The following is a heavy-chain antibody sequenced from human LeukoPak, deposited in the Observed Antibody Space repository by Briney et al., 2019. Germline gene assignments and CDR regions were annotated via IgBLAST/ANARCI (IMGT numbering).Heavy chain of an antibody. J-gene: IGHJ4*02. CDR3: ACIAARSYYFDY. D-gene: IGHD6-6*01. CDR1: GFTFDDYA. V-gene: IGHV3-9*01. Sequence: GGSLRLSCAASGFTFDDYAMHWVRQAPGKGLEWVSGISWNSGSIGYADSVKGRFTISRDNAKNSLYLQMNSLRAEDTALYYCACIAARSYYFDYWGQGTTVTVSS. CDR2: ISWNSGSI.